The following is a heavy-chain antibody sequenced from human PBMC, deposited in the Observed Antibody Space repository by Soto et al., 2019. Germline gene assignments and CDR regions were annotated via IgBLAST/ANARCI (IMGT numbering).Heavy chain of an antibody. J-gene: IGHJ5*02. CDR1: GYTFTSYG. D-gene: IGHD3-10*01. CDR2: ISAYNGNT. V-gene: IGHV1-18*01. Sequence: ASVKVSCKASGYTFTSYGISWVRQAPGQGLEWMGWISAYNGNTNYAQKLQGRVTMTTDTSTSTAYMELRSLRSDDTAVYYCARGTMVRGTSLNWFDPWGQGTLVTVSS. CDR3: ARGTMVRGTSLNWFDP.